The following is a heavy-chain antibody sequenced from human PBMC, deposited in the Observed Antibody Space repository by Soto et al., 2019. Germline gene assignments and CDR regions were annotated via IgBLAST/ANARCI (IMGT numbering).Heavy chain of an antibody. V-gene: IGHV1-18*01. J-gene: IGHJ4*02. CDR3: ARDFTKSSSWPYYFDY. Sequence: ASVKVSCKASGYTFTTYSISWVRQDPGQGLEWMGWISAYSGGTKFAQKLQGRVTMTTDTSTTTAYMELRSLTSDDTAVYYCARDFTKSSSWPYYFDYWGQGTLVTVSS. CDR1: GYTFTTYS. D-gene: IGHD6-13*01. CDR2: ISAYSGGT.